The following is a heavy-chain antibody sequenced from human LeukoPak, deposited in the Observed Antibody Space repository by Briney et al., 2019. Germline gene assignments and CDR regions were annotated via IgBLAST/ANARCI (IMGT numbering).Heavy chain of an antibody. CDR2: ISRSGDNV. D-gene: IGHD5-12*01. CDR1: GFTFSSYE. Sequence: GGSLRLSCAASGFTFSSYEMNWVRQAPGKGLEWVSYISRSGDNVYYADSVKGRFTISRDNAKNSLYLQMNSLREEDTALYYCARGTTINNFDYWGQGTLVTVSS. CDR3: ARGTTINNFDY. J-gene: IGHJ4*02. V-gene: IGHV3-48*03.